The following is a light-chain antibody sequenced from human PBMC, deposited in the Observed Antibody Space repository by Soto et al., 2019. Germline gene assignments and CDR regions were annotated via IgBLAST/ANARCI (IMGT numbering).Light chain of an antibody. CDR1: NSNIGAGYD. Sequence: QSVLTQPPSVSGAPGQRVTISCTESNSNIGAGYDIHWYQQLPGTAPKLLIYGNSNRPSGVPDRFSGSKSGTSASLAITGLQAGDEADYYCQSYDSSLSVVFGGGTKLTVL. V-gene: IGLV1-40*01. CDR3: QSYDSSLSVV. J-gene: IGLJ2*01. CDR2: GNS.